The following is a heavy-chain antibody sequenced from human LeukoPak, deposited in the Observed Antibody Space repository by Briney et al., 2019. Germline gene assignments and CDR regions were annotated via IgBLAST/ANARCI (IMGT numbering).Heavy chain of an antibody. CDR2: IYYSGST. CDR3: AAESGSYISAFDY. V-gene: IGHV4-39*01. Sequence: SKTLSLTCTVSGGSISSSSYYWGWIRQPPGKGLEWIGSIYYSGSTYYNPSLKSRVTISVDTSKNQFSLKLSSVTAADTAVYYCAAESGSYISAFDYWGQGTLVTVSS. J-gene: IGHJ4*02. CDR1: GGSISSSSYY. D-gene: IGHD1-26*01.